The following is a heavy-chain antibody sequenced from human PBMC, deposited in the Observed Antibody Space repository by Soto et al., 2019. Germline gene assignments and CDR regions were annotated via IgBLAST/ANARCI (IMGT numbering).Heavy chain of an antibody. D-gene: IGHD6-19*01. CDR3: ARPDLSIGSGWRRVAWFDP. CDR2: INHSGST. CDR1: GGSFSGYY. V-gene: IGHV4-34*01. Sequence: SENLSLTCAVYGGSFSGYYWSWIRQPPGKGLGWIGEINHSGSTNYNPSLKSRVTISVDTSKNQFSLKLSSVTAADTAVYYCARPDLSIGSGWRRVAWFDPWGQGTLVT. J-gene: IGHJ5*02.